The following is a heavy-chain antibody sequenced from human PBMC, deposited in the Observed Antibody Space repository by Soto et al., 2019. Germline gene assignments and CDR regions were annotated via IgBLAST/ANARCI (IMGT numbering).Heavy chain of an antibody. CDR3: AKDEGGTYYYDSSGYYPYYFDY. J-gene: IGHJ4*02. Sequence: GGSLRLSCAASGFTFSSYAMGWVRQAPGKGLEWVSAISGSGGSTYYADSVKGRFTISRDNSKNTLYLQMNSLRAEDTAVYYCAKDEGGTYYYDSSGYYPYYFDYWGQGTLVTVSS. V-gene: IGHV3-23*01. D-gene: IGHD3-22*01. CDR2: ISGSGGST. CDR1: GFTFSSYA.